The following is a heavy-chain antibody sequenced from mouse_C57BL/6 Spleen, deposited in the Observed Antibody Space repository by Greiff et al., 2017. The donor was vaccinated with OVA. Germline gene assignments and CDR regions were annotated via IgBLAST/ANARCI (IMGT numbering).Heavy chain of an antibody. V-gene: IGHV3-6*01. Sequence: VQLKESGPGLVKPSQSLSLTCSVTGYSITSGYYWNWIRQFPGNKLEWMGYISYDGSNNYNPSLKNRISITRDTSKNQFFLKLNSVTTEDTATYYCARGEPYFDYWGQGTTLTVSS. CDR1: GYSITSGYY. CDR3: ARGEPYFDY. CDR2: ISYDGSN. J-gene: IGHJ2*01.